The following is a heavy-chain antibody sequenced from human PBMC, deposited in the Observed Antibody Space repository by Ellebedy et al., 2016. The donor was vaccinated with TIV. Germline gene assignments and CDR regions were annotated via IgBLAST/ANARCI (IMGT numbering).Heavy chain of an antibody. CDR2: IIPIFGTA. V-gene: IGHV1-69*13. J-gene: IGHJ6*02. Sequence: AASVKVSCKASGGTFSSYAISWARQAPGQGLEWMGGIIPIFGTANYAQKFQGRVTITADESTSTAYMELSSLRSEDTAVYYCATDRPMVRGHYGMDVWGQGTTVTVSS. CDR1: GGTFSSYA. D-gene: IGHD3-10*01. CDR3: ATDRPMVRGHYGMDV.